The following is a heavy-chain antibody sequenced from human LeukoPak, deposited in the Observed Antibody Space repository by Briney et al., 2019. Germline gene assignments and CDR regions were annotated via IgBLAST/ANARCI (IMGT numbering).Heavy chain of an antibody. J-gene: IGHJ4*02. D-gene: IGHD3-16*01. Sequence: PGGSLRLSCAASGFTFSSYSMNWVRLAPGRGLEWVSSISSSSSYIYYADSVKGRFTISRDNAKNSLYLQMNSLRAEDTAVYYCARDRRGGVFDYWGQGTLVTVSS. V-gene: IGHV3-21*01. CDR1: GFTFSSYS. CDR3: ARDRRGGVFDY. CDR2: ISSSSSYI.